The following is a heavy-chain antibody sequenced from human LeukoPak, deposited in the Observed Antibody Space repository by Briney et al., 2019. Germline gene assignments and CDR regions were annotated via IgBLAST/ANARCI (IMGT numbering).Heavy chain of an antibody. CDR3: ARESSSSWYYFDY. D-gene: IGHD6-13*01. J-gene: IGHJ4*02. CDR1: GFTFSSYW. Sequence: GGSLRLSCAASGFTFSSYWMHWVRQAPGKGLVRVSRINSDGSSTSYADSVKGRFTISRDNAKNTLYLQMNSLRAEDTAVYYCARESSSSWYYFDYWGQGTLVTVSS. CDR2: INSDGSST. V-gene: IGHV3-74*01.